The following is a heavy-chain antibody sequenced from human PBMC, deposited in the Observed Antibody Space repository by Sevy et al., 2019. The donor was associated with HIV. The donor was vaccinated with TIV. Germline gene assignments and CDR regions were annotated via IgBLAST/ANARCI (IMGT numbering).Heavy chain of an antibody. CDR3: ASTLTVAGIATGAFDI. CDR1: GYSFTNYW. CDR2: IYPGDSDT. V-gene: IGHV5-51*01. J-gene: IGHJ3*02. Sequence: GESLKISCKGSGYSFTNYWIGWVRQMPGKGLEWMGIIYPGDSDTRYSPSFQGQVTISADKSISTAYLQWSSLKASDTAMYYCASTLTVAGIATGAFDIWGQGTMVTVSS. D-gene: IGHD6-25*01.